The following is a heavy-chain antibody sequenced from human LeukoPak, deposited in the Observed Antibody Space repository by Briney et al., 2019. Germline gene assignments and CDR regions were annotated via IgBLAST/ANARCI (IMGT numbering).Heavy chain of an antibody. V-gene: IGHV4-39*06. CDR1: GGSISSSSYY. D-gene: IGHD3-22*01. Sequence: SETLSPTCTVSGGSISSSSYYWGWIRPPPGKGLEWIGNIYYSGSTYYNPPLKRRVTISVDTSKNQFTLKLSSVTAADTAVYYCARDGNYYDSRAARTFDIWGQGTMVTVSS. J-gene: IGHJ3*02. CDR3: ARDGNYYDSRAARTFDI. CDR2: IYYSGST.